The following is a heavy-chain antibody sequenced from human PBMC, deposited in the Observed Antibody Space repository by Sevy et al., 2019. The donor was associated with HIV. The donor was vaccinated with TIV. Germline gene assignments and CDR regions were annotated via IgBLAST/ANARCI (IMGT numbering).Heavy chain of an antibody. CDR3: ARAGDGVVPSPIIGLGPWTKYWYFDL. V-gene: IGHV4-34*01. Sequence: SETLSLTCAVSGGSFSGYSWYWIRQPPGKGLEWIGEVNHSGSTNYNPSLKSRVTISVDTSKNQFSLKLNFVTAADTAVYYCARAGDGVVPSPIIGLGPWTKYWYFDLWGRGTLVTVSS. CDR2: VNHSGST. J-gene: IGHJ2*01. CDR1: GGSFSGYS. D-gene: IGHD3-3*01.